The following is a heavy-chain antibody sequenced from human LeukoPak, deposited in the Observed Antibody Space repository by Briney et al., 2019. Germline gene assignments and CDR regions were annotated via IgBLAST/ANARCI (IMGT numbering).Heavy chain of an antibody. CDR2: IVVGSGNT. V-gene: IGHV1-58*02. D-gene: IGHD4-23*01. CDR3: AAEGRPTVVTFRKGAVDL. J-gene: IGHJ3*01. Sequence: GTSVKVSCKASGFTCTRSAMQWVRQARGQRLEWIGWIVVGSGNTNYAQKFQERVTITRDMSTSTVYMELSSLRSEDTAVYYCAAEGRPTVVTFRKGAVDLWGQGTMGTVSS. CDR1: GFTCTRSA.